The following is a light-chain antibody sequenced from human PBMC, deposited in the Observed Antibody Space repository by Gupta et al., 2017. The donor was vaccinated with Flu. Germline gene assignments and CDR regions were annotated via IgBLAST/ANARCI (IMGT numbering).Light chain of an antibody. Sequence: PSTLSASLGARVTITCRASQNIDAWLAWYQQRPGKATSLLIYKASTLQSGVPSSFSGSGSGTEFTLAISSLQPDDLATYYCQQYNNYPWTFGHGTKV. CDR2: KAS. CDR3: QQYNNYPWT. J-gene: IGKJ1*01. CDR1: QNIDAW. V-gene: IGKV1-5*03.